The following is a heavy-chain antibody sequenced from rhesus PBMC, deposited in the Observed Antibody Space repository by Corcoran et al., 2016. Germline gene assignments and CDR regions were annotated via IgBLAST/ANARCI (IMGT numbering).Heavy chain of an antibody. CDR3: AGDALDS. CDR2: MYGSGGSN. J-gene: IGHJ6*01. V-gene: IGHV4S14*01. CDR1: GYPISSHYY. Sequence: QVQLQESGPGLVEPSETLSLNCAFPGYPISSHYYWNWFRQPPGKGLEWIGSMYGSGGSNYLNPSLKSRVTLSVDTSKNQFSLKLNSVTAADTAVYYCAGDALDSWGQGVVVIVSS.